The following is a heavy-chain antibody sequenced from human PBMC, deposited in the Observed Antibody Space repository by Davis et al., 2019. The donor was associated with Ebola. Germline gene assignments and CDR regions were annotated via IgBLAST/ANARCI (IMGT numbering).Heavy chain of an antibody. Sequence: MPSETLSLTCTVSGGSIRTNTYFWGWIRQPPGKGLEWIATVSYTGSTYFAPSLKSRITISVDTSKNQFSLKLSSVTAADTAVYYCARRGGVDVWGQGTTVTVSS. D-gene: IGHD3-16*01. V-gene: IGHV4-39*01. CDR1: GGSIRTNTYF. J-gene: IGHJ6*02. CDR2: VSYTGST. CDR3: ARRGGVDV.